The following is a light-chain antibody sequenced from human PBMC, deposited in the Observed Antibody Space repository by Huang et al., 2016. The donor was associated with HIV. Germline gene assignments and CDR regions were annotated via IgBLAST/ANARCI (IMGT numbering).Light chain of an antibody. CDR2: DAS. CDR1: QTVNNN. CDR3: QCRATMPPIT. J-gene: IGKJ5*01. V-gene: IGKV3-11*01. Sequence: EIVLTQSPVTLSLSPGDRATLSCRASQTVNNNVACYQQTPGQAPTLLIYDASNRAHGIPAMCSGSGYEADFTLTISGLGPEDSAVYVCQCRATMPPITFGQGTRLDIK.